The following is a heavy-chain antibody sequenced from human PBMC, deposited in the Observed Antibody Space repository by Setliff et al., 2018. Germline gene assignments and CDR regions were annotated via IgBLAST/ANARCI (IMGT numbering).Heavy chain of an antibody. V-gene: IGHV3-53*01. CDR1: GVTVSAYD. D-gene: IGHD3-10*01. J-gene: IGHJ4*02. CDR2: LDNDGST. Sequence: GGSLRLSCAASGVTVSAYDMSWVRQAPGKGLAWVSLLDNDGSTYYSDSVKGRFTISRGTSKNTLYLQMSSLRTEDTAVYYCRLWFGELLRDYWGQGTLVTVSS. CDR3: RLWFGELLRDY.